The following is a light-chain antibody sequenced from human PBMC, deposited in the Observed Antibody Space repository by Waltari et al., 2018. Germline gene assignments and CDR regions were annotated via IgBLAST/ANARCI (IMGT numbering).Light chain of an antibody. V-gene: IGLV2-23*01. CDR3: CSYAGSSTLWV. CDR2: EGS. Sequence: QSALTQPASVSGSPGQSITISCTGTSSDVGRSNLVSWYQQHPGKAPKLMIYEGSKRPSGVSNRFAGYKSGNTASLTISGLQAEDEADYYCCSYAGSSTLWVFGGGTKLTVL. J-gene: IGLJ3*02. CDR1: SSDVGRSNL.